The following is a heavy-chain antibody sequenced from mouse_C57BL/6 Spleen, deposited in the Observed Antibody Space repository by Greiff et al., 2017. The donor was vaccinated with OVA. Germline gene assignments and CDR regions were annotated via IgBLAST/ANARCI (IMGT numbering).Heavy chain of an antibody. V-gene: IGHV3-6*01. CDR2: ISYDGSN. J-gene: IGHJ4*01. Sequence: EVKVEESGPGLVKPSQSLSLTCSVTGYSITSGYYWNWIRQFPGNKLEWMGYISYDGSNNYNPSLKNRISITRDTSKNQFFLKLNSVTTEDTATYYCARDRYDYDEGYAMDYWGQGTSVTVSS. CDR1: GYSITSGYY. CDR3: ARDRYDYDEGYAMDY. D-gene: IGHD2-4*01.